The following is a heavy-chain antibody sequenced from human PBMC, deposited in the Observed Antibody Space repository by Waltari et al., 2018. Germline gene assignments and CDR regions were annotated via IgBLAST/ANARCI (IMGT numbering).Heavy chain of an antibody. D-gene: IGHD6-6*01. V-gene: IGHV3-9*03. CDR1: GFTFDDYA. J-gene: IGHJ4*02. CDR2: ISWNSGSI. CDR3: AKDLRAGGSSTCFDY. Sequence: EVQLVESGGGLVQPGRSLRLSCAASGFTFDDYAMHWVRQAPGKGLEWVSGISWNSGSIGYADSVKGRFTISRDNAKNSLYLQMNSLRAEDMALYYCAKDLRAGGSSTCFDYWGQGTLVTVSS.